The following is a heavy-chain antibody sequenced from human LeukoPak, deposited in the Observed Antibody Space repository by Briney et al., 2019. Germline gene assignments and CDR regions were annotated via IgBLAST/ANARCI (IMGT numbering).Heavy chain of an antibody. CDR3: ARGELEAFDY. CDR2: IYYSGSS. D-gene: IGHD1-1*01. J-gene: IGHJ4*02. Sequence: SETLSLTCTVSGGSISSGGYYWSWIRQHPGKGLEWIGYIYYSGSSYYNPSLKSRVTISVDTSKNQFSLKLSSVTAADTAVYYCARGELEAFDYWGQGTLVTVSS. CDR1: GGSISSGGYY. V-gene: IGHV4-31*03.